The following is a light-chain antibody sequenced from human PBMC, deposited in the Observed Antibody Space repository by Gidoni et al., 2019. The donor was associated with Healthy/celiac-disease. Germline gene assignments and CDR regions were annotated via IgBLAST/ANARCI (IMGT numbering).Light chain of an antibody. V-gene: IGKV1-27*01. Sequence: DIQLTQSPHCLSASVGDRVTITCRASQGISNYLAWYQQKPGKVPKLLIYAASNLQSGVPSRCSGSGSGTAFTLTISSLQPEDVSTYYCQKYNSAPRTFGQGTKVEIK. CDR2: AAS. J-gene: IGKJ1*01. CDR3: QKYNSAPRT. CDR1: QGISNY.